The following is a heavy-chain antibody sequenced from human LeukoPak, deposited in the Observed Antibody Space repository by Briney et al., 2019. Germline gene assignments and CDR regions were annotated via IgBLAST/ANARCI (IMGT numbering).Heavy chain of an antibody. CDR1: GFTFSSYG. V-gene: IGHV3-33*01. D-gene: IGHD3-10*01. CDR3: AREYYGSGPPGG. CDR2: IWYDGSNK. Sequence: PGRSLRLSCAASGFTFSSYGMHWVRQAPGKGLEWVAVIWYDGSNKYYADSVKGRFTISRDNSKNTLYLQMNSLRAEDTAVYYCAREYYGSGPPGGWGQGTLVTVSS. J-gene: IGHJ4*02.